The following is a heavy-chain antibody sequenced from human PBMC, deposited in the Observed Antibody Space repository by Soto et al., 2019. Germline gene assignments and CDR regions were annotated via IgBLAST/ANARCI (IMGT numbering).Heavy chain of an antibody. V-gene: IGHV1-58*01. Sequence: QTQLVQSGPEVKKPGTSVRVSCKASTFTFTNSSVQWGRQARGQRLEWMGWIVVGSGHTKYAHNFQERVSITRDMSTGTAYMELTSLRSEDTAVYFCATHREGATYYFDYWGQGTLVTVAS. CDR1: TFTFTNSS. D-gene: IGHD1-26*01. CDR2: IVVGSGHT. CDR3: ATHREGATYYFDY. J-gene: IGHJ4*02.